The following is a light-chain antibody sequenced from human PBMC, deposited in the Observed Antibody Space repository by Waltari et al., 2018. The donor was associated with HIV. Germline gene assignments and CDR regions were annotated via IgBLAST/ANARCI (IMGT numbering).Light chain of an antibody. CDR3: SSFTTSNYLL. Sequence: QSALTQPASVSGSPGQSITVSCPGTSSDVGAYDFFSWYQQTPGTAPKLVIYEVSYRPSGISNRFSGSKSGNTASLTISGLQTEDEADYYCSSFTTSNYLLFGGGTKVTVL. J-gene: IGLJ2*01. CDR1: SSDVGAYDF. CDR2: EVS. V-gene: IGLV2-14*01.